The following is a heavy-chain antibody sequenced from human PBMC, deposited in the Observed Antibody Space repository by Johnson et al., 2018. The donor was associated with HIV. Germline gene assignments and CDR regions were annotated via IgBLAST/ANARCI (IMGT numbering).Heavy chain of an antibody. CDR1: GFTFSSYA. Sequence: QVQLVESGGGLVQPGGSLRLSCAASGFTFSSYAMHWVRQAPGKGLEWVAVISYDASNKYYAASVKGRFTISRDNSKNTLYLQMNSLRTEDTAVYYCARVRGGTGHGAFDIWGQGTMVTVSS. J-gene: IGHJ3*02. CDR2: ISYDASNK. CDR3: ARVRGGTGHGAFDI. V-gene: IGHV3-30*04.